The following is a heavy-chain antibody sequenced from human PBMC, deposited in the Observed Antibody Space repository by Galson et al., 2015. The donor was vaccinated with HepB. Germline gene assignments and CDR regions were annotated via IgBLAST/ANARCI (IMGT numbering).Heavy chain of an antibody. D-gene: IGHD4-17*01. CDR2: IWYDGSNK. V-gene: IGHV3-33*01. CDR1: GFTFSSYG. Sequence: SLRLSCAASGFTFSSYGMHWVRQAPGKGLEWVAVIWYDGSNKYYADSVKGRFTISRDNSKNTLYLQMNSLRAEDTAVYYCARYYGDYRAFDYWGQGTLVTASS. CDR3: ARYYGDYRAFDY. J-gene: IGHJ4*02.